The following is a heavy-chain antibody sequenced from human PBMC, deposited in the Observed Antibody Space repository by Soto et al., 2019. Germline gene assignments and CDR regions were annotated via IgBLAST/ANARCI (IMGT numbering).Heavy chain of an antibody. D-gene: IGHD3-16*02. Sequence: EVQLLESGGGLVQPGGSLRLSCAASGFTFSSYAMSWVRQAPGKGLEWVSAISGSGGSTYYADSVKGRFTISRDNSKNALYLQMNSLRAEDTAVYYCAKVPFYDYIWGSYRFYFDYWVQGPLVTVSS. CDR3: AKVPFYDYIWGSYRFYFDY. J-gene: IGHJ4*02. V-gene: IGHV3-23*01. CDR1: GFTFSSYA. CDR2: ISGSGGST.